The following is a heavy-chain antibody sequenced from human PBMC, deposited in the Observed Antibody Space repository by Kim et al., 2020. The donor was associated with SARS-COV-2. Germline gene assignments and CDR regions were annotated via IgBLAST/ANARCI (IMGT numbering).Heavy chain of an antibody. J-gene: IGHJ3*01. CDR2: ISKTGVST. CDR1: GFTFSIYG. CDR3: AKLCGSSSDFDL. Sequence: GGSLRLSCEASGFTFSIYGMDWVRQAPGRGPEWVSNISKTGVSTNYADSVKGRFTISRDNSKNTLYLQMNSLRAEDTALYYCAKLCGSSSDFDLWGQGTMVTVSS. D-gene: IGHD6-6*01. V-gene: IGHV3-23*01.